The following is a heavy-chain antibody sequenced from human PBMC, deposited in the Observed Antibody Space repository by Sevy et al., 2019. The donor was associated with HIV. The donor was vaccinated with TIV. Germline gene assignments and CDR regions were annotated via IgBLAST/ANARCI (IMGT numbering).Heavy chain of an antibody. V-gene: IGHV3-23*01. CDR1: GFTFINYA. J-gene: IGHJ4*02. D-gene: IGHD2-15*01. CDR2: ISGGGAGT. CDR3: AKGYCSGGTCYHFDY. Sequence: GGSLRLSCAASGFTFINYAMSWVRQAPGKGLEGKGLEWVSTISGGGAGTYYADSVRGRFTISRDSSKNTLYLQVNSLRVEDTAVYYCAKGYCSGGTCYHFDYWGQGSLVTVSS.